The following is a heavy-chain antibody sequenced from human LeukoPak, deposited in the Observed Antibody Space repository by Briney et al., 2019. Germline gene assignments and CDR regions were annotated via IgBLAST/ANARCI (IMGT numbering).Heavy chain of an antibody. J-gene: IGHJ4*02. CDR1: GSSISSSRDY. CDR2: IYYDGST. D-gene: IGHD6-19*01. CDR3: ARKVAGSSAFDY. Sequence: SDTLSLSCIVSGSSISSSRDYWAWIRQPPGKGLEWVGNIYYDGSTYYNPSLKSRVTISIDTSKNQFSLKVSSVIAADTAVYYCARKVAGSSAFDYWGQGTLVTVSS. V-gene: IGHV4-39*01.